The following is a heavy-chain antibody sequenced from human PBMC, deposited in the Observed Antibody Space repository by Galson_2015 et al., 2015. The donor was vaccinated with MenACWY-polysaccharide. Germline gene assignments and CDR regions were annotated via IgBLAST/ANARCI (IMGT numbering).Heavy chain of an antibody. Sequence: SLRLSCAGSGFTFNTFAMNWVRQAPGKGLEWVALISYDGCNKYHADSVKGRFTISRNNSKNTVYLQMDSLRPEDTALYYCARGVRSFARSDYWGQGAQVTVSS. J-gene: IGHJ4*02. CDR1: GFTFNTFA. CDR3: ARGVRSFARSDY. V-gene: IGHV3-30-3*01. D-gene: IGHD3-10*01. CDR2: ISYDGCNK.